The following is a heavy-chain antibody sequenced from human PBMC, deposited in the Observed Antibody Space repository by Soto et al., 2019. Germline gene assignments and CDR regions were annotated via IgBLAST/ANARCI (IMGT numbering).Heavy chain of an antibody. CDR3: ARDLGQQLLDY. Sequence: QVELVQYEAEVKKPGASVRVSCKASGYTFTSYGISWVRQAPGQGLEWMGWISAYNGNTKYAQKLQGRVTMTTDTSTSTAYMELRSLRSDDTAVYFCARDLGQQLLDYWGQGPLVTVSS. V-gene: IGHV1-18*01. D-gene: IGHD6-13*01. CDR2: ISAYNGNT. J-gene: IGHJ4*02. CDR1: GYTFTSYG.